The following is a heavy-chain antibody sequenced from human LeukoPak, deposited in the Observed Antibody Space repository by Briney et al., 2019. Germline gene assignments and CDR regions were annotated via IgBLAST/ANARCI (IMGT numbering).Heavy chain of an antibody. CDR3: AIGSYYYDSSGYYSPFDY. D-gene: IGHD3-22*01. V-gene: IGHV3-21*01. Sequence: PGGSLRLSCAASGFTFSGYSMNWVRQAPGKGLEWVSSISRSSSYIYYADSVKGRFTVSRDNAKNSLYLHMNSLRAEDTAVYYCAIGSYYYDSSGYYSPFDYWGQGTLVTVSS. CDR2: ISRSSSYI. CDR1: GFTFSGYS. J-gene: IGHJ4*02.